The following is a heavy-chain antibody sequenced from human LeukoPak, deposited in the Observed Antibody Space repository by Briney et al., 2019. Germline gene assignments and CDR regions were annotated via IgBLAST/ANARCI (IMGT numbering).Heavy chain of an antibody. V-gene: IGHV4-34*01. CDR3: VRGGTYYLPY. CDR2: INHSGST. J-gene: IGHJ4*02. D-gene: IGHD1-26*01. Sequence: SETLSLTCAVYGGSFSGYYWSWIRQPPGKGLEWIGEINHSGSTNYNPSLKSRVTISVDTSKNQFSLKLSSVTAADTAIYYCVRGGTYYLPYWGQGILVTVSS. CDR1: GGSFSGYY.